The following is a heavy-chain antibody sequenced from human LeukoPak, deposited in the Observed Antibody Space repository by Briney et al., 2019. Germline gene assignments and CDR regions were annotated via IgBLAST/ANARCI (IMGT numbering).Heavy chain of an antibody. CDR3: AKDRSSSWYPGIDY. V-gene: IGHV3-9*01. D-gene: IGHD6-13*01. Sequence: GGSLRLSCAASGFTFDDYGMHWVRQAPGKGLEWVPGISWNSGSIGYADSVKGRFTISRDNAKNSLYLQMNSLRGEDTALYYCAKDRSSSWYPGIDYWGQGTLVTVSS. CDR1: GFTFDDYG. J-gene: IGHJ4*02. CDR2: ISWNSGSI.